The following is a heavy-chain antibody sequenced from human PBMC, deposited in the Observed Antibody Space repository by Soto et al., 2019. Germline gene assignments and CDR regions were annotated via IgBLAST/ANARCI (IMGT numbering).Heavy chain of an antibody. Sequence: ILSLTCTVSGCSISSGGYYWSWIRQHPGKGLEWIGYIYYSGSTYYNPSLRSRATISVDTTKNQFSLKLSSVTAADTAVYYCAIGPTEAIFINWFDPWCQGTLVTVSS. CDR1: GCSISSGGYY. J-gene: IGHJ5*02. V-gene: IGHV4-31*03. D-gene: IGHD3-9*01. CDR3: AIGPTEAIFINWFDP. CDR2: IYYSGST.